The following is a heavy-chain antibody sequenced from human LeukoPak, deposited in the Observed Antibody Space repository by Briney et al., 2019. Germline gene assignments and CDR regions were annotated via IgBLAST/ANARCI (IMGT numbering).Heavy chain of an antibody. Sequence: SVKVSCKASGGTFSSYAISWVRQAPGQGLEWMGAIIPIFGTANYAQKFQGRVTITADESTSTAYMELSSLRSDDTAVYYCTRDQQQLVFTNCYYYYMDVWGKGTTVTVSS. D-gene: IGHD6-13*01. V-gene: IGHV1-69*13. CDR3: TRDQQQLVFTNCYYYYMDV. J-gene: IGHJ6*03. CDR2: IIPIFGTA. CDR1: GGTFSSYA.